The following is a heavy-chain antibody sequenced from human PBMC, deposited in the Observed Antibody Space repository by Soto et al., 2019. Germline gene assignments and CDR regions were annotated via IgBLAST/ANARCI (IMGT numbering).Heavy chain of an antibody. D-gene: IGHD2-15*01. V-gene: IGHV3-33*01. Sequence: GGSLRLSCAASGFTFSSYGMHWVRQAPGKGLEWVAVICYDGSNKYYADSVKGRFTISRDNSKNTLYLLMNSLRAEDTAVYYCARESGCSGGSCYPYGMDVWGQGTTVTVSS. CDR1: GFTFSSYG. CDR3: ARESGCSGGSCYPYGMDV. CDR2: ICYDGSNK. J-gene: IGHJ6*02.